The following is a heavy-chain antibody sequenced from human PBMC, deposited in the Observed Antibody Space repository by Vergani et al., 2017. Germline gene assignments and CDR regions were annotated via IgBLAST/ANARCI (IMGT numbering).Heavy chain of an antibody. CDR1: GDSISSGVYY. J-gene: IGHJ3*02. D-gene: IGHD3-22*01. CDR3: AXGVDSSGSWGAFDI. CDR2: IYSTGSP. V-gene: IGHV4-31*03. Sequence: QVQLQESGPGLVKPSQTLPLTCSVSGDSISSGVYYWNWIRQHPGKGLEWIGYIYSTGSPHHNPSLRRRINMSVDTSKNQFSLKLNSVTAADTAVYYCAXGVDSSGSWGAFDIWGQGTMVTVSS.